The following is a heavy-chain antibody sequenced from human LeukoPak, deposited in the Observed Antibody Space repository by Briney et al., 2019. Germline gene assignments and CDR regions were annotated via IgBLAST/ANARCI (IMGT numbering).Heavy chain of an antibody. V-gene: IGHV3-23*01. CDR1: GFTFSSYA. CDR2: ISGSSGST. Sequence: GGSLRLSCAASGFTFSSYAMSWVRQAPGKGLEWVSAISGSSGSTYYADSVKGRFTISRDNSKNTLYLQMNSLRAEDTAVYYCAKTTAPGETEAFDYWGQGTLVTVSS. D-gene: IGHD4-17*01. CDR3: AKTTAPGETEAFDY. J-gene: IGHJ4*02.